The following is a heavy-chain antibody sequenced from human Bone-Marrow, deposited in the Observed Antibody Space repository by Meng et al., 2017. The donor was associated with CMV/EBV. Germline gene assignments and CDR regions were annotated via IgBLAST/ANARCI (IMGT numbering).Heavy chain of an antibody. CDR3: ARGPPGVYSEMDY. CDR1: GFTFSSYG. J-gene: IGHJ4*02. Sequence: GGSLRLSCAASGFTFSSYGMHWVRQAPGKGLEWVAVISYDGSNKYYADSVKGRFTISRDNSKNTLYLQMNSLRAEDTAVYYCARGPPGVYSEMDYWGQGTLVTVSS. V-gene: IGHV3-30*19. D-gene: IGHD1-26*01. CDR2: ISYDGSNK.